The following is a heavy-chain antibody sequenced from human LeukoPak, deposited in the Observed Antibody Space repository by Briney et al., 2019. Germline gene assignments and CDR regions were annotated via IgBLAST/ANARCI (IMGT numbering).Heavy chain of an antibody. CDR2: ISDYP. CDR3: TKDSQGFYDGVWYGTYGMDV. V-gene: IGHV3-23*05. Sequence: PGGSLRLSCVASGFSFNTFALTWVRQAPGKGLEWVSTISDYPHYADSVRGRFTISRDNSRKTVFLQMNSLTPEDAATYYCTKDSQGFYDGVWYGTYGMDVWGQGATVTVSS. CDR1: GFSFNTFA. D-gene: IGHD6-19*01. J-gene: IGHJ6*02.